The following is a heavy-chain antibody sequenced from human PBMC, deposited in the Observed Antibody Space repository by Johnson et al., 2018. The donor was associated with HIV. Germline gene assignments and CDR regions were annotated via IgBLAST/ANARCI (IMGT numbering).Heavy chain of an antibody. V-gene: IGHV3-33*06. CDR2: IWYDGINK. Sequence: QMLLVESGGGVVQPGGSLRLSCAASGFTFSSYGMHWVRQAPGKGLEWVAVIWYDGINKYYADSVKGRFTISRDNSKNTLYLQMNSLRAEDTAVYYCAKEDWNYLLGAFDIWGQGTMVTVSS. D-gene: IGHD1-7*01. J-gene: IGHJ3*02. CDR3: AKEDWNYLLGAFDI. CDR1: GFTFSSYG.